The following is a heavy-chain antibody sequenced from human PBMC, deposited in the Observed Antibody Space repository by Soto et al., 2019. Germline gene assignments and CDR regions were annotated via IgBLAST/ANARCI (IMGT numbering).Heavy chain of an antibody. J-gene: IGHJ4*02. Sequence: SETLSLTCAVYGGSFSGYYWSWIRQPPGKGLEWIGEINHSGSTNYNPSLKSRVTISVDTSKNQFSLKLSSVTAADTAVYYCARENYYSDSDYFDYWGQGTLVTVS. CDR3: ARENYYSDSDYFDY. CDR1: GGSFSGYY. CDR2: INHSGST. V-gene: IGHV4-34*01. D-gene: IGHD1-26*01.